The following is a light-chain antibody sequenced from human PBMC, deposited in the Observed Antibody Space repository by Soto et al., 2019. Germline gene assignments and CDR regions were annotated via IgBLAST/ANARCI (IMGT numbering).Light chain of an antibody. V-gene: IGKV3-20*01. CDR3: QQYGSSPRT. CDR2: GAS. CDR1: QSVSSSY. J-gene: IGKJ5*01. Sequence: EIVLTQSPGTLSLTLGERATLSCRASQSVSSSYLAWYQQKPGQAPRLLIYGASSRDTGIPDRFSGSGSGTDFTLTISRLEPEDFAVYYCQQYGSSPRTFGQGTRLEN.